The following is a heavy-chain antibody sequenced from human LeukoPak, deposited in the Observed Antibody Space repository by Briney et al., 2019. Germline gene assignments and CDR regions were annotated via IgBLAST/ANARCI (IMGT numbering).Heavy chain of an antibody. V-gene: IGHV5-51*01. CDR2: IYPGDSDT. D-gene: IGHD3-22*01. CDR1: GYRFTSYW. CDR3: ARHSQASYYYDSSGHRPYYYYYMDV. Sequence: GESLKISCKGSGYRFTSYWIGWVRQMSGKGLEWMGIIYPGDSDTRYSPSFQGQVTISADKSISTAYLQWSSLKASDTAMYYCARHSQASYYYDSSGHRPYYYYYMDVWGKGTTVTVSS. J-gene: IGHJ6*03.